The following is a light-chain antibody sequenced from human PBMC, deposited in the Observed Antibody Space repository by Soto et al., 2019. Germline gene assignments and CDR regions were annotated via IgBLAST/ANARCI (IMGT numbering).Light chain of an antibody. J-gene: IGKJ4*01. V-gene: IGKV3-20*01. CDR2: GAS. CDR1: QSVSSSY. CDR3: QQYSRSPLT. Sequence: EIVLTQSPGTLSLSPGERATLSCRASQSVSSSYLAWYQQKPGQAPRLLIYGASSRATGIPDRFSGSGSGTDFTLTISRLEPEDFVLYYCQQYSRSPLTFGGGTKVDIK.